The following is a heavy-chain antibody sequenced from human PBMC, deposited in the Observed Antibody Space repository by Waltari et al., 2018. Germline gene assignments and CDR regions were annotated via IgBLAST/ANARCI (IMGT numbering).Heavy chain of an antibody. V-gene: IGHV3-30*04. CDR2: ISYDGINK. D-gene: IGHD3-9*01. J-gene: IGHJ4*02. Sequence: QVQLVESGGGVVQPGRSLRLSCAAFGFTFSSCAMHWVRQAPGKGLEWVALISYDGINKYYVDSVKGRFTISRDNSKNTLYLQMNSLRPEDTAVYYCARGFNFDWLVIDYWGQGTLVTVSS. CDR3: ARGFNFDWLVIDY. CDR1: GFTFSSCA.